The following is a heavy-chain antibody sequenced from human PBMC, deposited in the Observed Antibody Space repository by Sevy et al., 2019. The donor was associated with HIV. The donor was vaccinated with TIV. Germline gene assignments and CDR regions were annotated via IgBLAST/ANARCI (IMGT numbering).Heavy chain of an antibody. CDR3: ATVGELEPDAFDI. Sequence: ASVKVSCKVSGYTLTKLSMHWVRQAPGKGLEWMGGFDPEDGETIYAQKFQGRVTMTEDTSTDTAYMELSSLRSEDTAVYYCATVGELEPDAFDIWGQGTMVTVSS. D-gene: IGHD1-1*01. J-gene: IGHJ3*02. CDR1: GYTLTKLS. V-gene: IGHV1-24*01. CDR2: FDPEDGET.